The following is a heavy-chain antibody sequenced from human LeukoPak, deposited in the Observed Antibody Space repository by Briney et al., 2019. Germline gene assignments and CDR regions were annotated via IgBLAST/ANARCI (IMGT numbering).Heavy chain of an antibody. V-gene: IGHV1-18*01. Sequence: GASVKVSCKASGYTFTSYGISWVRQAPGQGLERMGWISAYNGNTNYAQKLQGRVTMTTDTSTSTAYMELRSLRSDDTAVYYCARPREPSVGATLELGYWGQGTLVTVSS. D-gene: IGHD1-26*01. J-gene: IGHJ4*02. CDR3: ARPREPSVGATLELGY. CDR1: GYTFTSYG. CDR2: ISAYNGNT.